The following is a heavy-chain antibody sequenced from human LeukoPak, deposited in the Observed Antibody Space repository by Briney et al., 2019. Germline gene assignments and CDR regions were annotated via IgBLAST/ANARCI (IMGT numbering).Heavy chain of an antibody. J-gene: IGHJ4*02. CDR1: GFTFSSYS. CDR2: ISSSSSYI. CDR3: ATAPTEDGDGSSPGY. Sequence: GGSLRLSCAASGFTFSSYSMNWVRQAPGKGLEWVSSISSSSSYIYYADSVKGRFTVSRDNAKNSLFPQMNSLRAEDTAVYYCATAPTEDGDGSSPGYWGQGTLVTVSS. D-gene: IGHD4-17*01. V-gene: IGHV3-21*01.